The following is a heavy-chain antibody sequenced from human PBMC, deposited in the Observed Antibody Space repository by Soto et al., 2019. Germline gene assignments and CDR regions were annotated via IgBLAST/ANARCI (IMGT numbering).Heavy chain of an antibody. CDR3: AKGLISGYGRGDWFDP. Sequence: GGSLRLSCAASGFTFSSYAMSWVRQAPGKGLEWVAAIRGGGSNTYYADSVKGRFTISRDNSKNTLYLQMNSLRAEDTAVYYCAKGLISGYGRGDWFDPWGQGTLVTVSS. J-gene: IGHJ5*02. V-gene: IGHV3-23*01. CDR2: IRGGGSNT. D-gene: IGHD3-22*01. CDR1: GFTFSSYA.